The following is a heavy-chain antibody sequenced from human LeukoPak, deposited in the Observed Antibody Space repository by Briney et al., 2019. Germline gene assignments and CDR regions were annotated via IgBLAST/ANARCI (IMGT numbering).Heavy chain of an antibody. V-gene: IGHV3-74*01. D-gene: IGHD6-19*01. Sequence: PGGSLRLSCAASGFTFSSYWMHWVRQAPGKGLVWVSRINSDGSSTSYADSVKGRFTISRDNSKNTLYLQMNSLRPEDTAVYYCARDWGRRYSSGWYGDFDYWGQGTLVTVSS. CDR1: GFTFSSYW. J-gene: IGHJ4*02. CDR3: ARDWGRRYSSGWYGDFDY. CDR2: INSDGSST.